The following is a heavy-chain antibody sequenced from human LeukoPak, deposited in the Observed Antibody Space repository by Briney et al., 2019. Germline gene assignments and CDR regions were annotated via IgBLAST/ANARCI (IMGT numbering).Heavy chain of an antibody. V-gene: IGHV4-39*01. CDR3: ARRPYGVPFDP. D-gene: IGHD3-10*01. J-gene: IGHJ5*02. CDR1: GASINSGTYY. CDR2: FSYSGNI. Sequence: SETLSLTCTVSGASINSGTYYWGWVRQPPGKGLEWIGTFSYSGNIYYNPSLKSRVTISVDMSKNQFSLELTSVTAADTAVYYCARRPYGVPFDPWGQGILVTVSS.